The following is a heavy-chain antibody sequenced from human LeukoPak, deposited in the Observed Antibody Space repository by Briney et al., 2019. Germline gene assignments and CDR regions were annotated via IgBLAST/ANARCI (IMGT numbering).Heavy chain of an antibody. CDR2: ISSSSSYI. Sequence: PGGSLRLSCAASGFTFSSYSMNWVRPAPGKGLEWVSSISSSSSYIYYAASVKGRFTISRDNAKNSLYLQMNSLRAEDTAVYYCAQGLVRGAKFDYWGQGTLVTVSS. CDR1: GFTFSSYS. CDR3: AQGLVRGAKFDY. V-gene: IGHV3-21*01. J-gene: IGHJ4*02. D-gene: IGHD3-10*01.